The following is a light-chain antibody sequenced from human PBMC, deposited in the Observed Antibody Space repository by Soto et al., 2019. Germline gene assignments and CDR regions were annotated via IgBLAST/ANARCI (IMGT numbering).Light chain of an antibody. J-gene: IGLJ2*01. CDR1: AFPRKF. CDR3: YSTDTSGNHRGV. V-gene: IGLV3-10*01. CDR2: EDS. Sequence: SSELTQPPSVSVSPGQTATITCSGDAFPRKFAYWYQQKSGQAPVLIIYEDSKRLSGIPERFSGSSSGAMATLTISGAQVEDEGDYYCYSTDTSGNHRGVFGGGTKLTVL.